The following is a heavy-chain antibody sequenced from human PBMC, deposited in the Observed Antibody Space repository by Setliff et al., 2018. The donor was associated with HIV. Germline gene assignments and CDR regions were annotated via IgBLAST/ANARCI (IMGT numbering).Heavy chain of an antibody. V-gene: IGHV4-38-2*01. Sequence: PSETLSLTCGVSGYSMSSGYYWGWIRQPPGKGLEWIGNVYHTGSTYYNPSLKSRVTISVDTSKNQFSLKLHSVSAADTALYYCARHSRQGWFDSWGQGTLVTVSS. D-gene: IGHD1-1*01. CDR2: VYHTGST. J-gene: IGHJ5*01. CDR1: GYSMSSGYY. CDR3: ARHSRQGWFDS.